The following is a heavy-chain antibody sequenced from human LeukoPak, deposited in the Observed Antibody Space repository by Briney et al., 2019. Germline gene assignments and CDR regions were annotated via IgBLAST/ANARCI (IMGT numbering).Heavy chain of an antibody. V-gene: IGHV3-48*03. J-gene: IGHJ4*02. CDR3: ARVDRRNLRCIDY. D-gene: IGHD4-17*01. CDR2: ISSSGSTI. Sequence: GGSLRLSCAASGFTFSSYEMNWVRQAPGKGLEGVSYISSSGSTIYYADSVKGRFTISRDNAKNSLYLQMNGLRAEGTAVYYCARVDRRNLRCIDYWGQGTLVTVSS. CDR1: GFTFSSYE.